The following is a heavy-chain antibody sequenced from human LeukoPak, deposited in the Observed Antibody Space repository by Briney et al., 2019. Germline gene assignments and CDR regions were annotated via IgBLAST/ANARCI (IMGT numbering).Heavy chain of an antibody. Sequence: PSETLSFTCAVSGGSISSSNWWSWVRQPPGKGLEWIGEIYHSGSTNYNPSLKSRVTISVDKSKNQFSLKLSSVTAADTAVYYCASRSISRPYYFDYWGQGTLVTVSS. D-gene: IGHD6-6*01. CDR3: ASRSISRPYYFDY. CDR1: GGSISSSNW. J-gene: IGHJ4*02. V-gene: IGHV4-4*02. CDR2: IYHSGST.